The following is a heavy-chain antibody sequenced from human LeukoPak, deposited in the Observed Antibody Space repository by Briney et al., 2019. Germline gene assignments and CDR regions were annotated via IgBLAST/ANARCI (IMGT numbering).Heavy chain of an antibody. J-gene: IGHJ4*02. V-gene: IGHV3-30*18. CDR2: ISHDGNHQ. CDR1: EITLTNYA. D-gene: IGHD2-2*01. Sequence: GGSLRLSCEATEITLTNYAMYWVRQAPGKGLEWVGVISHDGNHQYYADSVKGRFTISRDNSKNTLYVQMNSLRAEDTAVYYCAKYEDSSSWSFEYWGQGTLVTVSS. CDR3: AKYEDSSSWSFEY.